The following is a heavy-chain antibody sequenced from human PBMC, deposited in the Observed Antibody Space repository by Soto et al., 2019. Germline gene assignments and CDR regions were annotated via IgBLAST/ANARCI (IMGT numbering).Heavy chain of an antibody. J-gene: IGHJ5*02. D-gene: IGHD6-13*01. Sequence: XDSLKVSCQCSGNSFASYWIGWVLQMPGKGLEWMGIIYPGDSDTRYSPSFQGQVTISADKSISTAYLQWSSLKASDTAMYYCARRRTAAAGSWFDPWGQRTLVTVSS. V-gene: IGHV5-51*01. CDR1: GNSFASYW. CDR2: IYPGDSDT. CDR3: ARRRTAAAGSWFDP.